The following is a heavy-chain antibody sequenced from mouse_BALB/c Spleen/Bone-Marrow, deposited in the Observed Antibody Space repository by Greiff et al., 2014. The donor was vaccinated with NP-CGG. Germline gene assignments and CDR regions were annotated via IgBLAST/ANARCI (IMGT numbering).Heavy chain of an antibody. D-gene: IGHD2-4*01. V-gene: IGHV1-55*01. CDR3: TRGDYPYYPMDY. Sequence: QVQLQQSGSALVRPGASVKLSCTASGFNFTGYWMHWVKQRPGQGLEWIGNIYPATGSTNYDEKFKSKATLTVDTSSSAAYMQLRSRTSEDSAVYYCTRGDYPYYPMDYWGQGTSVTVSS. CDR2: IYPATGST. CDR1: GFNFTGYW. J-gene: IGHJ4*01.